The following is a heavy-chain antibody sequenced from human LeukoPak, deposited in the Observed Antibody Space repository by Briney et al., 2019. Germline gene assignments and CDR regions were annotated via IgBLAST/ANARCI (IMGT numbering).Heavy chain of an antibody. D-gene: IGHD3-22*01. Sequence: GGSLRLSWAASGXTFSSYGLHWVRQAPGKGLEWVAVISYDGSNKYYADSVKGRFTISRDNSKNTLYLQMNSLRTEDTAIYYCAKEDVVVITIRYFQHWGQGTLVTVSS. V-gene: IGHV3-30*18. CDR2: ISYDGSNK. CDR1: GXTFSSYG. CDR3: AKEDVVVITIRYFQH. J-gene: IGHJ1*01.